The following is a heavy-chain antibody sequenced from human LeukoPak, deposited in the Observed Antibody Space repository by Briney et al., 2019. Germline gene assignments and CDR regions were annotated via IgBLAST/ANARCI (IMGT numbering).Heavy chain of an antibody. J-gene: IGHJ5*02. Sequence: SETLSLTCTVSGGSISSYYWSWLRQPAGKGLEWFGRIYTSGSTNYNPSLKSRVTISVDTSKNQFSLKLSSVTAADTAVYYCARDRDNWFDPWGQGTLVTVSS. CDR2: IYTSGST. CDR3: ARDRDNWFDP. V-gene: IGHV4-4*07. D-gene: IGHD3-10*01. CDR1: GGSISSYY.